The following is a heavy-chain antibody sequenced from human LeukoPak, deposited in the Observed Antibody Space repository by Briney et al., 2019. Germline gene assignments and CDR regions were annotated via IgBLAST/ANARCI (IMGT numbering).Heavy chain of an antibody. J-gene: IGHJ3*02. CDR3: ARGYSSSWYAKAAFDI. Sequence: ASVKVSCKASGYTFTSYYMHWVRQAPGQGLEWMGIINPSGGSTSYAQKFQGRVTMTRDTSTSTVYMELSSLRSEDTAVYYCARGYSSSWYAKAAFDIWGQGTMVTVSS. CDR1: GYTFTSYY. V-gene: IGHV1-46*01. D-gene: IGHD6-13*01. CDR2: INPSGGST.